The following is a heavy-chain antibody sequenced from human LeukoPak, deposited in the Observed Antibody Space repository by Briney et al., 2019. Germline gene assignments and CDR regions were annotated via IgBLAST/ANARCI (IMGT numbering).Heavy chain of an antibody. CDR2: INPGGSSI. J-gene: IGHJ4*02. D-gene: IGHD1-14*01. V-gene: IGHV3-74*01. Sequence: SGESLRLSCAASGFTFSSYWMHWVRQVPGKGLVWVARINPGGSSITYADSVKGRFTVSRDNAKNTLYLQMDSLRAEDTGVYYCARSNQADDYWGQGTLVTVSS. CDR3: ARSNQADDY. CDR1: GFTFSSYW.